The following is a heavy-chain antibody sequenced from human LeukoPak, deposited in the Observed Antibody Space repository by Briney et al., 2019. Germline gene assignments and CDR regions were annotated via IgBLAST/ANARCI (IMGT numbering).Heavy chain of an antibody. J-gene: IGHJ4*02. D-gene: IGHD6-13*01. CDR2: IWYDGSNK. CDR1: GFTFSSYG. V-gene: IGHV3-33*01. Sequence: GGSLRLSCAASGFTFSSYGMHWVRQAPGKGLEWVAVIWYDGSNKYYADSVKGRFTISRDNSKNTLYLQMNSLRAEDTAVYYCARDSAAGTPLGYWGQGTLVTVSS. CDR3: ARDSAAGTPLGY.